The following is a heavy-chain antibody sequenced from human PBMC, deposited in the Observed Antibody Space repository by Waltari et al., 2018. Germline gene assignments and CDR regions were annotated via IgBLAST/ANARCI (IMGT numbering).Heavy chain of an antibody. D-gene: IGHD6-19*01. CDR1: GYSFTTYW. CDR2: IHPDDSDT. Sequence: EVQLVQSGAEVKRPGESLKISCQGSGYSFTTYWIGWVGQKPGKGLEWMGFIHPDDSDTRYSPSFQGQVTISADKSISTTYLQWNTLKASDTAMYYCAREKGYSSGNFDYWGQGTLVTVSS. V-gene: IGHV5-51*01. J-gene: IGHJ4*02. CDR3: AREKGYSSGNFDY.